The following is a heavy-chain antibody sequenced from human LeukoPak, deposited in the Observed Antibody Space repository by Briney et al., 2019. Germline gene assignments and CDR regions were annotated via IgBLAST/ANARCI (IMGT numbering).Heavy chain of an antibody. CDR3: SRDRRQPYYDILTGSSSYYYYMDV. CDR1: GFTSADYA. J-gene: IGHJ6*03. V-gene: IGHV3-49*04. CDR2: IRSKAYGGTA. Sequence: GGSLRLSCTTSGFTSADYAMSWVRQAPGKGLEWVGFIRSKAYGGTAEYAASVKGRFTISRDDSKSIAYLQMNSLKTEDTAVYYCSRDRRQPYYDILTGSSSYYYYMDVWGTGTTVTISS. D-gene: IGHD3-9*01.